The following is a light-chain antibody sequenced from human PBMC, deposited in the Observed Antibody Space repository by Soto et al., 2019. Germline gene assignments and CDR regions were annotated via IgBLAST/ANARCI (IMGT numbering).Light chain of an antibody. V-gene: IGKV3-20*01. CDR2: VAS. J-gene: IGKJ2*01. CDR3: QQYGGSPPKYT. Sequence: EIVLTQSPGTLSLSPGERAALSCRASQSVSSTSLAWYQQKPGQAPRLLIYVASSRATDIPDRFSGSGSGTDFTLTISRLEPEDFAVYYCQQYGGSPPKYTFGQGTQLEIK. CDR1: QSVSSTS.